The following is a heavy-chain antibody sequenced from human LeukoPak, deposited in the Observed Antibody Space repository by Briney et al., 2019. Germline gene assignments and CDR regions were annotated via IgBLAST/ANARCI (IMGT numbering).Heavy chain of an antibody. V-gene: IGHV3-23*01. CDR3: AKSLVGATYVTYYYGMDV. CDR2: ISGSGGST. J-gene: IGHJ6*02. D-gene: IGHD1-26*01. Sequence: PGGSLRLSCAASGFTFSSYAMSWVRQAPGKGLEWVSAISGSGGSTYYADSVKGRFTISRDNSKNTLYLQMNSLRAEDTAVYYCAKSLVGATYVTYYYGMDVWGQGTTVTVSS. CDR1: GFTFSSYA.